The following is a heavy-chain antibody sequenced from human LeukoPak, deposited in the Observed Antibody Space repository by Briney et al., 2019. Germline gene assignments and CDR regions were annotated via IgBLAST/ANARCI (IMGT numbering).Heavy chain of an antibody. D-gene: IGHD3-10*01. CDR2: INPNSSNT. J-gene: IGHJ4*02. CDR1: GYTFTAYY. Sequence: ASVKVSCKPSGYTFTAYYFHWVRQAPGQGLAWMGWINPNSSNTNYAQRFQGRVTLTRDTSISTAYLELSRLRTDDTAVYYCSTVGSGTAYLNYTYWGQGTLVTVSS. CDR3: STVGSGTAYLNYTY. V-gene: IGHV1-2*02.